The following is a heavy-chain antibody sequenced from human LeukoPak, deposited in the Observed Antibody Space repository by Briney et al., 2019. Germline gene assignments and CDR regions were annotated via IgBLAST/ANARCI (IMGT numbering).Heavy chain of an antibody. CDR3: SRNYDILTGYYNPHTPFDY. CDR1: GFTFSSYG. J-gene: IGHJ4*02. Sequence: AGGSLRLSCAASGFTFSSYGMPWVRQAPGKGLEWVAVIWYDGSNKYYADSVKGRFTISRDNSKNTLYLQMNSLRAEDTAVYYCSRNYDILTGYYNPHTPFDYWGQGTLVTVSS. D-gene: IGHD3-9*01. V-gene: IGHV3-33*01. CDR2: IWYDGSNK.